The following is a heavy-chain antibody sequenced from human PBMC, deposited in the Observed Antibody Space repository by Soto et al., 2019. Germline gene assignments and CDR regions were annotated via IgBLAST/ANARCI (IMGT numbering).Heavy chain of an antibody. Sequence: GGSLRLSCAASGFTFSTYSMNWVRQAPGKGLEWVSSISGSSSYIMYADSVKGRFTISRDNAKNSLYLQMNSLRAEDTAVYFCAGDKEYLLSKWFDPWGQGTLVTVSS. J-gene: IGHJ5*02. V-gene: IGHV3-21*01. CDR3: AGDKEYLLSKWFDP. CDR2: ISGSSSYI. D-gene: IGHD3-3*01. CDR1: GFTFSTYS.